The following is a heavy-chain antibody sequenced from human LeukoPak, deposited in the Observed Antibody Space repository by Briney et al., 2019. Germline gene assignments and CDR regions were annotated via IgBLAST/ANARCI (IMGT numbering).Heavy chain of an antibody. V-gene: IGHV1-18*01. CDR3: ARSRKGVRGVIIRDFDY. J-gene: IGHJ4*02. CDR2: ISAYNGNT. D-gene: IGHD3-10*01. CDR1: GGTFSSYA. Sequence: ASVKVSCKASGGTFSSYAISWVRQAPGQGLEWMGWISAYNGNTNYAQKLQGRVTMTTDTSTSTAYMELRSLRSDDTAVYYCARSRKGVRGVIIRDFDYWGQGTLVTVSS.